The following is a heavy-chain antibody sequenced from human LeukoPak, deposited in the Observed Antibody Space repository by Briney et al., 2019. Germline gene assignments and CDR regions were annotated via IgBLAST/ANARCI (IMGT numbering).Heavy chain of an antibody. D-gene: IGHD4-17*01. J-gene: IGHJ3*02. CDR3: ARENGDYADAFDI. V-gene: IGHV3-21*01. CDR2: ISSTSGYI. CDR1: GFTFTNYR. Sequence: GGSLRLSCAASGFTFTNYRMTWVRQAPGKGLEWVSSISSTSGYIFYADSVQGRFTISRDNAKSSLYLQMNSLRAEDTAVYYCARENGDYADAFDIWGQGAMVTVSS.